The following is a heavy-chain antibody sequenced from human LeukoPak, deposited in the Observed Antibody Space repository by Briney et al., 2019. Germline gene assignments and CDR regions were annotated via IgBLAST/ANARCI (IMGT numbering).Heavy chain of an antibody. Sequence: GASVKVSCKASGYTFTSYGISWVRQAPGQGLEWMGWISAYNGNTNYAQKLQGRVTMTTDTSTSTAYMELRSLRSDDTAVYYCARVISESSLNPGFDYWGQGTLVTVSS. CDR3: ARVISESSLNPGFDY. CDR1: GYTFTSYG. V-gene: IGHV1-18*01. J-gene: IGHJ4*02. D-gene: IGHD3-3*01. CDR2: ISAYNGNT.